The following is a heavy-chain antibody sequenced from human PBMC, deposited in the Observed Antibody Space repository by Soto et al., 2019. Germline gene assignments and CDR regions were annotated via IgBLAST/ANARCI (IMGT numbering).Heavy chain of an antibody. J-gene: IGHJ4*02. CDR2: IYYSGST. V-gene: IGHV4-31*03. D-gene: IGHD3-22*01. Sequence: QVQLQESGPGLVKPSQTLSLTCTVSGGSISSGGYYWSWIRQHPGKGLEWIGYIYYSGSTYYNPSLKSRVTISVDTSKNQFSLKLSSVTAADTAVYYCARGRPRRYDSSSYITYYFDYWGQGTLVTVSS. CDR1: GGSISSGGYY. CDR3: ARGRPRRYDSSSYITYYFDY.